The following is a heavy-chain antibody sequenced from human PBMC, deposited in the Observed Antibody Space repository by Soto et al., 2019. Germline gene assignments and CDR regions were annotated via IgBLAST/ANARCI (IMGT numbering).Heavy chain of an antibody. Sequence: GESLKISCKGSGYSFTSYWIGWVRQMPGKGLEWMGIIYPGDSDTRYSPSFQGQVTISADKSISTAYLQWSSLKASVTAMYCWARPGRSSDWFDAFDIWGQGTMVTVSS. CDR2: IYPGDSDT. CDR3: ARPGRSSDWFDAFDI. V-gene: IGHV5-51*01. J-gene: IGHJ3*02. D-gene: IGHD6-19*01. CDR1: GYSFTSYW.